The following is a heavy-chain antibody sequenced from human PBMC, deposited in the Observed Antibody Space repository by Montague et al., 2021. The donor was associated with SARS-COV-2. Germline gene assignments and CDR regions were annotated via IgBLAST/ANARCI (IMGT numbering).Heavy chain of an antibody. CDR2: LYTSGST. CDR1: GGSISNYY. D-gene: IGHD6-19*01. J-gene: IGHJ6*02. CDR3: ARESGYSSGWRYYYGMDV. V-gene: IGHV4-4*07. Sequence: SETLSLTCTVSGGSISNYYWTWIRQPAGKGLEWIGRLYTSGSTTYNPSLKSRVTMSVDTSKNQFSLNVTSVTAADTAIYYCARESGYSSGWRYYYGMDVWGQGTTVTVSS.